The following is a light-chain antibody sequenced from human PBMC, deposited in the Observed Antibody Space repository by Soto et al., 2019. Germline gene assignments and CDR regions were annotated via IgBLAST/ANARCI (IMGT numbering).Light chain of an antibody. CDR1: QGIITN. CDR2: GAS. CDR3: QQYYTWPRGK. Sequence: IVMTQSPGPLTVYTDGRATLSWRSSQGIITNLAWYHQKPGQPPRLLIFGASTRATGVPARFSGSGSGTEFTLTISSLQSADLGVYYCQQYYTWPRGKFGQGTKVDIK. V-gene: IGKV3-15*01. J-gene: IGKJ1*01.